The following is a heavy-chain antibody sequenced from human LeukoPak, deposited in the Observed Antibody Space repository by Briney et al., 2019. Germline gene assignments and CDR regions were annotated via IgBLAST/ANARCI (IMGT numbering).Heavy chain of an antibody. CDR3: ARVYYSSSYDYWYFDL. V-gene: IGHV4-59*01. Sequence: SETLSLTCTVSGGSIRNYYWSWIRQPPGKGLEWIGYIYYSGSTNYNPSLKSRVTISVDTSMNQFSLKLSSVTAADTAVYYCARVYYSSSYDYWYFDLWGRGTLVTVSS. CDR2: IYYSGST. J-gene: IGHJ2*01. D-gene: IGHD6-13*01. CDR1: GGSIRNYY.